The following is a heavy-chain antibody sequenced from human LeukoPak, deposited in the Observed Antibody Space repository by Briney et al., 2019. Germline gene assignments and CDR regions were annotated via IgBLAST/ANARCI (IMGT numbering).Heavy chain of an antibody. CDR3: ARATYSSTWVSDF. Sequence: GASVKVSCKASGYTFTTYAMHWVRQAPGQRPEWMGWINGATGNTEYSEEFQGRLTISRDTSATTAYMELSSLRSDDTAVYYCARATYSSTWVSDFWGQGTLVTVSS. J-gene: IGHJ4*02. V-gene: IGHV1-3*01. CDR1: GYTFTTYA. D-gene: IGHD6-13*01. CDR2: INGATGNT.